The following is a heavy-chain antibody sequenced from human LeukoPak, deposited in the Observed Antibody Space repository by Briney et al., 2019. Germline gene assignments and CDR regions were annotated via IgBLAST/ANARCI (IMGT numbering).Heavy chain of an antibody. CDR2: ISSSSSYI. D-gene: IGHD6-19*01. CDR1: GFTFSSYS. CDR3: ARATYGTVAGTVFDY. Sequence: GGSLRLSCAASGFTFSSYSMNWVRQAPGKGLEWVSSISSSSSYIYYADSVKGRFTISRDNAKNSLYLQMNSLRAEDTAVYYCARATYGTVAGTVFDYWGQGTLVTVSP. V-gene: IGHV3-21*01. J-gene: IGHJ4*02.